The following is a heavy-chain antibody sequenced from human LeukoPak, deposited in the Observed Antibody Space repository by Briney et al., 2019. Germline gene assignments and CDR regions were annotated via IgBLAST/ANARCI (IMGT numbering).Heavy chain of an antibody. CDR3: ARGSGYSSGYYMDV. CDR2: IYYSGST. V-gene: IGHV4-39*07. J-gene: IGHJ6*03. Sequence: NASETLSLTCTVSGGSISSSSYYWGWIRQPPGKGLEWIGSIYYSGSTYYNPSLKSRVTISVDTSKNQFSLKLSSVTAADTAVYYCARGSGYSSGYYMDVWGKGTTVTVSS. D-gene: IGHD6-13*01. CDR1: GGSISSSSYY.